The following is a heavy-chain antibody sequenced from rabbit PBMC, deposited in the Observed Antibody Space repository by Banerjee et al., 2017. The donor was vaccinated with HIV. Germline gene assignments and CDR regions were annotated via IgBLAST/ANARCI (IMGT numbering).Heavy chain of an antibody. CDR1: GFSFSLSYY. Sequence: QSLEESGGDLVKPGASLTLTCTASGFSFSLSYYMCWVRQAPGKGPEWIACIDTSSGNTYYASWAKGRFTISKTSSTTVTLQMTSLTVADTATYFCAREGASSSGYYLWGQGTLVTVS. CDR2: IDTSSGNT. V-gene: IGHV1S40*01. CDR3: AREGASSSGYYL. D-gene: IGHD1-1*01. J-gene: IGHJ4*01.